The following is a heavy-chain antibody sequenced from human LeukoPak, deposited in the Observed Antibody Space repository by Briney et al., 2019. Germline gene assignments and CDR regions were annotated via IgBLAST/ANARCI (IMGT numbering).Heavy chain of an antibody. V-gene: IGHV4-38-2*02. CDR1: GYSISSGYY. CDR3: ANYGGLGELSLDHWY. CDR2: IYHSGSA. D-gene: IGHD3-16*02. Sequence: PSETLSLTCTVSGYSISSGYYWGWIRQPPGKGLEWIGSIYHSGSAYYNPSLKSRVTISVDTSKNQFSLKLSSVTAADTAVYYCANYGGLGELSLDHWYWGQGTLVTVSS. J-gene: IGHJ4*02.